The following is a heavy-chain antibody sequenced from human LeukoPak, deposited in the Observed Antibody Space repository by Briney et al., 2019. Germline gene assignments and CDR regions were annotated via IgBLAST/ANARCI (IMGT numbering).Heavy chain of an antibody. CDR3: ARAIYYYGSRNYPNLDY. CDR2: IWHDGSNK. Sequence: PGGFLRLSCAASGFTFRSYGMHWVRRAPGKGLEWVALIWHDGSNKYYADSVKGRFTLSRDNSKDTLYLQMNSLRVEDTAVYYCARAIYYYGSRNYPNLDYWGQGTLVTVSS. V-gene: IGHV3-33*03. D-gene: IGHD3-10*01. CDR1: GFTFRSYG. J-gene: IGHJ4*02.